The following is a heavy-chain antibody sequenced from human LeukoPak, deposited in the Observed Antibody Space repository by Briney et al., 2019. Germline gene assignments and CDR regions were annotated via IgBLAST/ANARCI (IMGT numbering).Heavy chain of an antibody. J-gene: IGHJ4*02. CDR2: ISYDGSNK. CDR3: AKEMTYYYDSSGSDYFDY. D-gene: IGHD3-22*01. Sequence: PGGSLRLSCAASGFTFSSYGMHWVRQAPGKGLEWVAVISYDGSNKYYADSVKGRFTISRDNSKNTLYLQMNSLRAEDTAVYYCAKEMTYYYDSSGSDYFDYWGQGTLVTVSS. V-gene: IGHV3-30*18. CDR1: GFTFSSYG.